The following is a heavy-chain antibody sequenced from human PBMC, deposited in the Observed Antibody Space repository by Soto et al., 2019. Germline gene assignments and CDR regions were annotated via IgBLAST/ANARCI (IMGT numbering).Heavy chain of an antibody. Sequence: GPTLVNPTQTLTLTCTFSGFSLNTRAVGVGWIRQAPGKALEWLALINWNDDERYSPSLKDRLTITKDTSKNHVVLTMTNIGPVDTATYYCAHRHDLGGFDIWGQGTAVTVSS. D-gene: IGHD2-15*01. J-gene: IGHJ3*02. CDR1: GFSLNTRAVG. V-gene: IGHV2-5*01. CDR2: INWNDDE. CDR3: AHRHDLGGFDI.